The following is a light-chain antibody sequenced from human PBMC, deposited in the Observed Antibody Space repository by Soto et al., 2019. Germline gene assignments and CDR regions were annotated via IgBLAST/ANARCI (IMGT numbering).Light chain of an antibody. Sequence: DIQMTQSPSTLSASVGDRVTITCRASQSINSWLAWYQQKPGKAPKLLNYQASTLESGVPPRFSGSGSGTEFTLTISSLQPDDFATYYCQQYNTYSRTFGQGTKVDIK. CDR2: QAS. J-gene: IGKJ1*01. V-gene: IGKV1-5*03. CDR3: QQYNTYSRT. CDR1: QSINSW.